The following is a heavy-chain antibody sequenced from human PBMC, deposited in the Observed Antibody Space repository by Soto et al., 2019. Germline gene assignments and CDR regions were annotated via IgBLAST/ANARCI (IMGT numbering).Heavy chain of an antibody. V-gene: IGHV4-30-4*01. J-gene: IGHJ4*02. CDR2: IYYSGST. D-gene: IGHD5-18*01. CDR1: GGSISSGDYY. Sequence: QVQLQESGPGLVKPSQTLSLNCTVSGGSISSGDYYWSWIRQPTGKGLVWIGYIYYSGSTYYNPSLKSRFTILVDTSKNQFSLKLSSVTAADTAVYDCASRTYTAMVHTFDYWGQGTLVTVSS. CDR3: ASRTYTAMVHTFDY.